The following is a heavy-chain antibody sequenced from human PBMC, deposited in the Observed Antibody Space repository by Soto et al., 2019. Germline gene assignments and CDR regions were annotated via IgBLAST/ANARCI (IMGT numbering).Heavy chain of an antibody. CDR1: GYTFTSYG. J-gene: IGHJ4*02. D-gene: IGHD6-19*01. CDR3: ARDKAVAQFDY. V-gene: IGHV1-18*01. Sequence: QVQLVQSGAEVKKPGASVKVSCKASGYTFTSYGISWVRRAPGQGREWMGWISAYNGNTKYAQNLQGRVTMTTDTSKSTAYKQLRSLRSDVKAVSDSARDKAVAQFDYWGQGTRVTVSS. CDR2: ISAYNGNT.